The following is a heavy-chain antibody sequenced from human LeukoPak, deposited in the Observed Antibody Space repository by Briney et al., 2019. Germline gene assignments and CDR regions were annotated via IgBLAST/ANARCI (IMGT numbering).Heavy chain of an antibody. V-gene: IGHV4-34*01. Sequence: PSETLSLTCAVYGGSFSGYYWSWIRQPPGKGLEWIGEMNHSGSTNYNPCLKSRVTISVDTSKNQFSLRLSSVTAADTAVYYCARIAAAGTAIDYWGQGTLVTVSS. D-gene: IGHD6-13*01. CDR2: MNHSGST. CDR3: ARIAAAGTAIDY. CDR1: GGSFSGYY. J-gene: IGHJ4*02.